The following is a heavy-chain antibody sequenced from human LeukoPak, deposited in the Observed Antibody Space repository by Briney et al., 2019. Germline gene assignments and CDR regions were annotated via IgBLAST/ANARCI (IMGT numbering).Heavy chain of an antibody. CDR3: ARGAIRAAAKSP. J-gene: IGHJ5*02. V-gene: IGHV4-34*01. D-gene: IGHD6-13*01. Sequence: SETLSLTCAVYGGSFSGYYWSWIRQPPGKGLEWIGEINHSGSTNYNPSLKSRVTISVDTSKNQFSLKLSSVTAADTAVYYCARGAIRAAAKSPWGQGTLVAVSS. CDR1: GGSFSGYY. CDR2: INHSGST.